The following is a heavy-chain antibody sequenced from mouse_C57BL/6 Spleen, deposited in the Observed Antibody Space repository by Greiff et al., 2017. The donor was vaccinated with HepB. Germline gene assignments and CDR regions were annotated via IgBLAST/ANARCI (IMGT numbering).Heavy chain of an antibody. J-gene: IGHJ4*01. V-gene: IGHV1-80*01. CDR2: IYPGDGDT. CDR3: ARWGDYDEGYAMDY. Sequence: QVHVKQSGAELVKPGASVKISCKASGYAFSSYWMNWVKQRPGKGLEWIGQIYPGDGDTNYNGKFKGKATLTADKSSSTAYMQLSSLTSEDSAVYFCARWGDYDEGYAMDYWGQGTSVTVSS. CDR1: GYAFSSYW. D-gene: IGHD2-4*01.